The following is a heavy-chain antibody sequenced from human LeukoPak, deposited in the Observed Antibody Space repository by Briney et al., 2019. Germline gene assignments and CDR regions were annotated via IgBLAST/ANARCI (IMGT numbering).Heavy chain of an antibody. Sequence: GGSLRLSCTASGFTFSSYGMHWVRQAPGEGLEWVAFIRYDGNQIFYADSDSVKGRFTISRDNSKKTVYLQMNSLRPEDTAVYFCASDGNHGPGSPRFDSWGQGTLVTVSS. J-gene: IGHJ4*02. CDR3: ASDGNHGPGSPRFDS. CDR2: IRYDGNQI. V-gene: IGHV3-30*02. D-gene: IGHD3-10*01. CDR1: GFTFSSYG.